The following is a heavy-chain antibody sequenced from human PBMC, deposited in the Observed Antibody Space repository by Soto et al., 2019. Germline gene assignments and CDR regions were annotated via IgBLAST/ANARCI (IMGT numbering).Heavy chain of an antibody. CDR3: ARDRSIVVVPAVTYYYGMDV. CDR1: GFTFSSYW. CDR2: IKQDGSEK. V-gene: IGHV3-7*01. D-gene: IGHD2-2*01. Sequence: GGSLRLSCAASGFTFSSYWMSWVRQAPGKGLEWVANIKQDGSEKYYVDSVKGRFTISRDNAKNSLYLQMNSPRAEDTAVYYCARDRSIVVVPAVTYYYGMDVWGQGTTVTVSS. J-gene: IGHJ6*02.